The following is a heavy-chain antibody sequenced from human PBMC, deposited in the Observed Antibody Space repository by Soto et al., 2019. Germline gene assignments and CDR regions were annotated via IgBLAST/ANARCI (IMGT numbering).Heavy chain of an antibody. CDR3: ARSADVDSPTGHYWYFDL. Sequence: GESLKISCKGSGYSFTSYWIGWVRQMPGKGLEWMGIIYPGDSDTRYSPSFQGQVTISADKSISTAYLQWSSLKASDTAMYYCARSADVDSPTGHYWYFDLWGRGTLVTVSS. CDR2: IYPGDSDT. J-gene: IGHJ2*01. V-gene: IGHV5-51*01. CDR1: GYSFTSYW. D-gene: IGHD1-1*01.